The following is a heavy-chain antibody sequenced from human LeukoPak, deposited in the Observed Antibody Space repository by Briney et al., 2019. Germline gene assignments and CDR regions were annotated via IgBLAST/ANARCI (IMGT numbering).Heavy chain of an antibody. CDR1: GGSVSSSDYY. Sequence: SETLSLTCTVSGGSVSSSDYYWGWIRQPPGKGLEWIGSIYYSGSTYYKPSLKSRVTISLDTPRKQFSLKLSSVTAADTAVYYCARDRYYYDSSGYDPYFDYWGQGTLVTVSS. CDR3: ARDRYYYDSSGYDPYFDY. V-gene: IGHV4-39*07. J-gene: IGHJ4*02. CDR2: IYYSGST. D-gene: IGHD3-22*01.